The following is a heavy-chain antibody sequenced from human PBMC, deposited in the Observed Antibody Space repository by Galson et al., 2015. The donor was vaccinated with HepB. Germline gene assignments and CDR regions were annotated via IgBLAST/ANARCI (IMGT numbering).Heavy chain of an antibody. CDR1: GYSFTRYW. V-gene: IGHV5-51*01. CDR3: ARSSLAAGVTGDC. D-gene: IGHD6-13*01. CDR2: IYAGDSET. Sequence: QSGAEMKKPGESLKISCKGSGYSFTRYWIGWVRQMPGKGLEWMGIIYAGDSETRYSPSFQGQVTISADQSISTAYLQWSSLKASDTAIYYCARSSLAAGVTGDCWGQGTLVTVSS. J-gene: IGHJ4*02.